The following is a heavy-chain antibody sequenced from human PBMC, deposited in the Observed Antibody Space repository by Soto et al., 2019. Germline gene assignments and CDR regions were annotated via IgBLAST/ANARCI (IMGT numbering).Heavy chain of an antibody. CDR1: GFSFGDYV. CDR2: IGGRDGST. J-gene: IGHJ5*02. V-gene: IGHV3-23*01. CDR3: SKGRIVRWNGGPPPKWFNP. D-gene: IGHD1-1*01. Sequence: EVQLLESGGGVVRPGGSLRLSCEASGFSFGDYVMNWVRQGQGKGLEWVSSIGGRDGSTYYADSVKGRFTISRDNSKNAVVLEMEGVGRAGTGVFFLSKGRIVRWNGGPPPKWFNPWGQGTQVIVSS.